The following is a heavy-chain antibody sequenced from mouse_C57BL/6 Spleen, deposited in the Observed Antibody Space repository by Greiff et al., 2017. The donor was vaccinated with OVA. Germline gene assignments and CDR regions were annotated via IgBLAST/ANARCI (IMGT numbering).Heavy chain of an antibody. V-gene: IGHV7-3*01. J-gene: IGHJ4*01. CDR1: GFTFTDYY. D-gene: IGHD2-1*01. CDR3: ARWGGNYVGNYAMDY. CDR2: IRNKANGYTT. Sequence: EVMLVESGGGLVQPGGSLSLSCAASGFTFTDYYMSWVRQPPGTALEWLGFIRNKANGYTTESSASVKGRFTISRDKSQSILYLQMNALRAEDSATYYCARWGGNYVGNYAMDYWGQGTSVTVSS.